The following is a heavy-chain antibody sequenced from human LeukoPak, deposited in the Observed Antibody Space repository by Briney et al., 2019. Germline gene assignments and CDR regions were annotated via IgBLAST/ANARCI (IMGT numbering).Heavy chain of an antibody. CDR1: GYSISSGCY. V-gene: IGHV4-38-2*02. CDR3: ARVQQINYYYYYMDV. J-gene: IGHJ6*03. D-gene: IGHD6-13*01. CDR2: IYHSGST. Sequence: SETLSLTCTVSGYSISSGCYWGWIRQPPGKGLEWIGSIYHSGSTYYNPSLKSRVTISVDTSKNQFSLKLSSVTAADTAVYYCARVQQINYYYYYMDVWGKGTTVTVSS.